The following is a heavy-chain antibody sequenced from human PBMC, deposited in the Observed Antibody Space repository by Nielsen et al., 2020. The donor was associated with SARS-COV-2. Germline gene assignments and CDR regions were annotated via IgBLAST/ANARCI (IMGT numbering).Heavy chain of an antibody. CDR2: IYYSGST. D-gene: IGHD6-13*01. CDR3: ARIGKSEGIDY. Sequence: SETLSLTCTVSGGSISSYYWSWIQQPPGKGLEWIGYIYYSGSTNYNPSLKSRVTISVDTSKNQFSLKLSSVTAADTAVYYCARIGKSEGIDYWGQGTLVTVSS. J-gene: IGHJ4*02. V-gene: IGHV4-59*01. CDR1: GGSISSYY.